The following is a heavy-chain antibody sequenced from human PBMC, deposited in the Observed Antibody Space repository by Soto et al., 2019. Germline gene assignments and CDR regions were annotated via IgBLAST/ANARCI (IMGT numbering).Heavy chain of an antibody. J-gene: IGHJ5*02. D-gene: IGHD3-9*01. CDR2: IYHSGST. CDR1: GGSISSDGYS. CDR3: ARGLYDILTGYPNWFDP. Sequence: TSETLSLTCAVSGGSISSDGYSWSWIRQPPGKGLEWIGYIYHSGSTNNNPSLKSRVTISVDRSKNQFSLKLSSVTAADTAVYYCARGLYDILTGYPNWFDPWGQGTLVTVSS. V-gene: IGHV4-30-2*01.